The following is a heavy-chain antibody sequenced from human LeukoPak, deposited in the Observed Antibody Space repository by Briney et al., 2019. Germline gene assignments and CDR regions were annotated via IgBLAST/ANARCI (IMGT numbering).Heavy chain of an antibody. D-gene: IGHD3-3*01. CDR2: IRYDGSNK. Sequence: GGSLRLSYAASGFTFSSYGMHWVRQAPGKGLEWVAFIRYDGSNKYYADSVKGRFTISRDNSKNSLSLQMSSLRAEDTAVYYCARDRNTDFWSGYYTNYFDYWGQGTLVIVSS. CDR3: ARDRNTDFWSGYYTNYFDY. CDR1: GFTFSSYG. V-gene: IGHV3-30*02. J-gene: IGHJ4*02.